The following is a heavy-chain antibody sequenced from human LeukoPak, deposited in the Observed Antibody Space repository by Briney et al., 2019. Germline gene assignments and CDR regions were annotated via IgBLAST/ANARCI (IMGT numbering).Heavy chain of an antibody. CDR2: INHSGST. Sequence: SETLSLTCAVYGGSFSGYYWSWIRQPPGKGLEWIGEINHSGSTNYNPSLKSRVTISVDTSKNQFSLKLSSVTAADTAVYYCANLLSMVRGVIRYYGMDVWGQGTTVTASS. CDR1: GGSFSGYY. J-gene: IGHJ6*02. V-gene: IGHV4-34*01. D-gene: IGHD3-10*01. CDR3: ANLLSMVRGVIRYYGMDV.